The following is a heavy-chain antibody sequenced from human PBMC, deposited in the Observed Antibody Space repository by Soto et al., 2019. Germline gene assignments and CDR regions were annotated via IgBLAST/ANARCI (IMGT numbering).Heavy chain of an antibody. CDR3: GRDRAVVAAHYYYGMDV. Sequence: TLSLTFAVSGGYISSGVYAWSWIRQPPGKGLEWIGYIYHSGSTYYNPSLKSRVNISVDRSKNQFSLKLSSVTAADTAVYYCGRDRAVVAAHYYYGMDVWGQRTTVTVSS. V-gene: IGHV4-30-2*01. J-gene: IGHJ6*02. CDR2: IYHSGST. CDR1: GGYISSGVYA. D-gene: IGHD2-15*01.